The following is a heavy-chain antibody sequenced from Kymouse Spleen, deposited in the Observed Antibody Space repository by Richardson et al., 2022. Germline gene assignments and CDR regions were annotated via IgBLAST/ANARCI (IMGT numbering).Heavy chain of an antibody. CDR2: IYHSGST. CDR3: ARDRITMVRGVIHYYGMDV. Sequence: QVQLQESGPGLVKPSGTLSLTCAVSGGSISSSNWWSWVRQPPGKGLEWIGEIYHSGSTNYNPSLKSRVTISVDKSKNQFSLKLSSVTAADTAVYYCARDRITMVRGVIHYYGMDVWGQGTTVTVSS. D-gene: IGHD3-10*01. CDR1: GGSISSSNW. J-gene: IGHJ6*02. V-gene: IGHV4-4*02.